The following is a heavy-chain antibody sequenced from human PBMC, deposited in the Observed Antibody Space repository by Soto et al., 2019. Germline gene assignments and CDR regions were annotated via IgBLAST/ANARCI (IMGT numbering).Heavy chain of an antibody. V-gene: IGHV1-69*06. D-gene: IGHD3-3*01. J-gene: IGHJ5*01. Sequence: GASVKVSCKASGGTFSSYSISWVRQAPGQGLEWMGGIIPIFGTANYAQKFQGRVTITADKSTSTAYMELSSLRSEDTAVYYCATETLLSGLHGYWFASAGQGALVNVSS. CDR2: IIPIFGTA. CDR3: ATETLLSGLHGYWFAS. CDR1: GGTFSSYS.